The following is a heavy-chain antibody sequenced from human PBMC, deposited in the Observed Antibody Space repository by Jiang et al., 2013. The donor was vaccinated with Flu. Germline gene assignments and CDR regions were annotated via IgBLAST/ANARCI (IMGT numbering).Heavy chain of an antibody. CDR3: ARDTQDYYYGMDV. V-gene: IGHV3-48*03. J-gene: IGHJ6*04. CDR2: SSSGSTI. Sequence: SSSGSTIYYADSVKGRFTISRDNAKNSLYLQMNSLRAEDTAVYYCARDTQDYYYGMDVWGKGTTVTVSS.